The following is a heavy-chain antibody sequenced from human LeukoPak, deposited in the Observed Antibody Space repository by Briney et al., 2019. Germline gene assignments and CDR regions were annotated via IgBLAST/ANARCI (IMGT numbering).Heavy chain of an antibody. CDR2: ISWNSGSI. Sequence: PGRSLRLSCAASGFTFDDYAMHWVRQAPGKGLEWVSGISWNSGSIGYADSVKGRFTISRDNAKNSLYLQMNSLRAEDTALYYCAKDISYYGSGSYFDGNDYWGQGTLVTVSS. CDR3: AKDISYYGSGSYFDGNDY. V-gene: IGHV3-9*01. D-gene: IGHD3-10*01. CDR1: GFTFDDYA. J-gene: IGHJ4*02.